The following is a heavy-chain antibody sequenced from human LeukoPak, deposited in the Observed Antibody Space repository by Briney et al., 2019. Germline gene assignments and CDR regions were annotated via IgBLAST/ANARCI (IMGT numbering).Heavy chain of an antibody. D-gene: IGHD3-10*01. CDR2: IYTSGST. J-gene: IGHJ6*03. V-gene: IGHV4-61*02. Sequence: SQTLSLTCTVSGGSISSGSYYWSWIRQPAGKGLEWIGRIYTSGSTNYNPSLKSRVTISVDTSKNQFSLKLSSVTAADTAVYYCARQYMVRGAAMDVWGKGTTVTISS. CDR3: ARQYMVRGAAMDV. CDR1: GGSISSGSYY.